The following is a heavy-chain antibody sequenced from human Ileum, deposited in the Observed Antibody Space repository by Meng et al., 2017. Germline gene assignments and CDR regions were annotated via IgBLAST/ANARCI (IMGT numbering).Heavy chain of an antibody. CDR3: ARERRHYYGSGSFDY. J-gene: IGHJ4*02. V-gene: IGHV4-30-4*01. CDR2: TYYNGSP. D-gene: IGHD3-10*01. Sequence: QVQLKEAGPGLGKPAQTLSLTGRGSVGSFSSDNYYWTWIRQTPGKGLEWIGLTYYNGSPFYNPSLRSRVTISVDTSKDQFSLKLTSVTAADTAVYYCARERRHYYGSGSFDYWGQGILVTVSS. CDR1: VGSFSSDNYY.